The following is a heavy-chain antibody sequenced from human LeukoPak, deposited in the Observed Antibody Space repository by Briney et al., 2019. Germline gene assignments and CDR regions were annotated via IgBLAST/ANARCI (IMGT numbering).Heavy chain of an antibody. CDR2: IYPGDSDT. CDR1: GYRFTNYW. V-gene: IGHV5-51*01. D-gene: IGHD3-9*01. Sequence: GESLKISCKGSGYRFTNYWIGWVRQMPGKGLEWMGIIYPGDSDTRYSPSFQGQVTISADKSISTACLQWSSLKASDTAMYYCARSSSGYHYDYWGQGTLVTVSS. CDR3: ARSSSGYHYDY. J-gene: IGHJ4*02.